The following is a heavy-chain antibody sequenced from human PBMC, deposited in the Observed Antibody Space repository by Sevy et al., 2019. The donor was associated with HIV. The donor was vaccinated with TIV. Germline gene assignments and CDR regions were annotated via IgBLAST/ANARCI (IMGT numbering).Heavy chain of an antibody. CDR2: IWYDGTNK. D-gene: IGHD3-22*01. CDR3: AKDSGISAQIVVALRY. Sequence: GGSLRLSCAASGFSISGYGMHWVRQAPGKGLEWVAVIWYDGTNKEYADSVKGRFTISRDNSKKMVYLQMNSLRAEDTAVYYCAKDSGISAQIVVALRYWGQGTQVTVSS. V-gene: IGHV3-33*06. CDR1: GFSISGYG. J-gene: IGHJ4*02.